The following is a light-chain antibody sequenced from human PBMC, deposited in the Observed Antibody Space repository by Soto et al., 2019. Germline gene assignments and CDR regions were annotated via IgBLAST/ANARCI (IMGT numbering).Light chain of an antibody. Sequence: EIVLTQSPDTLSLYTGQRATLSCRAIQSVRSDYFAWYQQKPGQAPRVIIFGVSTRATGVPDRFSGSGSGTDFTLTISRLEPEDFAVYYCQQCNIWPPVTFCQVTRLEIK. CDR2: GVS. J-gene: IGKJ5*01. CDR3: QQCNIWPPVT. CDR1: QSVRSDY. V-gene: IGKV3D-20*02.